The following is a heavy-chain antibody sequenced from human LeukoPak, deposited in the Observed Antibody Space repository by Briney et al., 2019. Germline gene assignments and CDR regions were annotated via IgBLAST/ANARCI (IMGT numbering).Heavy chain of an antibody. CDR3: ARVARDTAMTYYYYYMDV. CDR1: GYTFTSYG. Sequence: GASVKVSCKASGYTFTSYGISWVRQAPGQGLEWMGWISAYNGNTNYAQKLQGRVTMTRDMSTSTVYMELSSLRSEDTAVYYCARVARDTAMTYYYYYMDVWGKGTTVTVSS. V-gene: IGHV1-18*01. D-gene: IGHD5-18*01. CDR2: ISAYNGNT. J-gene: IGHJ6*03.